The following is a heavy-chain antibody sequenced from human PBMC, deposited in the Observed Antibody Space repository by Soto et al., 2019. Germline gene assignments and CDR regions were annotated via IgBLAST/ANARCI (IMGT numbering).Heavy chain of an antibody. Sequence: ASVKVSCKASGYTFTSFYMHWVRQAPGQGLEWMGIINPSGTTTDYAQKFQGRVTMTRDTSTSTYYMELSSLTSEDTAVYYCARRKERSGPHYFDYWGQGSQVTVSS. CDR2: INPSGTTT. D-gene: IGHD6-25*01. V-gene: IGHV1-46*01. CDR3: ARRKERSGPHYFDY. J-gene: IGHJ4*02. CDR1: GYTFTSFY.